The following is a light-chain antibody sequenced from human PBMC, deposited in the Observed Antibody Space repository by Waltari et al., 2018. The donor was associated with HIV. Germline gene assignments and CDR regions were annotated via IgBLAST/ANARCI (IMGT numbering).Light chain of an antibody. CDR2: KDS. J-gene: IGLJ1*01. CDR3: QSADSSGTYV. CDR1: ALSKQY. Sequence: YELTQPPSVSVSPGQTARITCSGDALSKQYAYWYQQKSGQAPGLVIYKDSERPSGIPERFSGSSSGTIVTLTISGVQAEDEADYYCQSADSSGTYVFGTGTKVTVL. V-gene: IGLV3-25*03.